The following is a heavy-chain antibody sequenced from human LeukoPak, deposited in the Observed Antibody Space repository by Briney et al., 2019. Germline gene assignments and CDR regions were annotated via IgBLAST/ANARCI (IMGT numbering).Heavy chain of an antibody. J-gene: IGHJ4*02. CDR3: AKDASTVTLHADY. CDR2: LSYDGSNR. V-gene: IGHV3-30*18. CDR1: GFTFSSFG. Sequence: GGSLRLSCAASGFTFSSFGMHGVRQAPGKGLEWVAVLSYDGSNRYYADSVKGRFTISRDNSKNTLYLQMNSLRAEDTAVYYCAKDASTVTLHADYWGQGTLVTVSS. D-gene: IGHD4-17*01.